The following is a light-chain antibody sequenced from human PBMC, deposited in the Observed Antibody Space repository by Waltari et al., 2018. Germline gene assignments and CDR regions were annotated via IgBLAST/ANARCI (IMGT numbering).Light chain of an antibody. J-gene: IGKJ2*01. CDR3: QQYGSSVMYT. V-gene: IGKV3-20*01. CDR2: GAS. Sequence: EVVLTQSPGTLSLSPGERATLSCRASQSVSRSRIAWYLHRPGQAPRLLIYGASGRATGIPASVSGSGSETDFSLTIGRVEPEDFAVYYCQQYGSSVMYTFGQGTKLEIK. CDR1: QSVSRSR.